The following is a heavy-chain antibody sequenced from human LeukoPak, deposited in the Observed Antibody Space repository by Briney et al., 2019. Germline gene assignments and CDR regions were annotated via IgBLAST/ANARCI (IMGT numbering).Heavy chain of an antibody. J-gene: IGHJ4*02. CDR2: IYPGDSNT. Sequence: GEPFNFSGKDSGYRFTSYWYGWVPQLHGKGLELMGIIYPGDSNTIYSPSFQDQVTMSADKYIRTAYLQWSSLTASDTAMYYCARRVDYGDYGSFDSWGQGTLVTVSS. CDR1: GYRFTSYW. V-gene: IGHV5-51*01. CDR3: ARRVDYGDYGSFDS. D-gene: IGHD4-17*01.